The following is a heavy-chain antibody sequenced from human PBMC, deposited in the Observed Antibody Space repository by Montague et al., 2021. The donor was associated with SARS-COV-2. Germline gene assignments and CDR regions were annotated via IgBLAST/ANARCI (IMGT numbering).Heavy chain of an antibody. V-gene: IGHV4-59*08. J-gene: IGHJ5*02. CDR2: IYYSGST. CDR3: ARLEAGDCSGGSCYSCWFDP. Sequence: SETLSLTCTVSGGSTSSYYWSWIRQPPGKGLEWIGYIYYSGSTNYNPSLKSRVTISVDTSKNQFSLKLSSVTAADTAVYYCARLEAGDCSGGSCYSCWFDPWGQGTLVTVSS. D-gene: IGHD2-15*01. CDR1: GGSTSSYY.